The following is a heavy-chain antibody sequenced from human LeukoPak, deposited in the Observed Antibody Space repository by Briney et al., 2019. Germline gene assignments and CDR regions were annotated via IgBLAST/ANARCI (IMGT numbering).Heavy chain of an antibody. Sequence: GGSLRLSCAASGFTFDDYAMHWVRQAPGKGLEWVSGISWNSGSIGYADSVKGRFTISRDNAKNSLYLQMNSLRAEDTALYYCAKDAHSSGQINFDYWGQGTLVTVSS. D-gene: IGHD6-19*01. J-gene: IGHJ4*02. CDR1: GFTFDDYA. CDR3: AKDAHSSGQINFDY. V-gene: IGHV3-9*01. CDR2: ISWNSGSI.